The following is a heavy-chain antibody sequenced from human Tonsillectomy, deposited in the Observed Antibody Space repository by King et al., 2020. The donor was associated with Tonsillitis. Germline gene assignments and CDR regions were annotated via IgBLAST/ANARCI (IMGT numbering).Heavy chain of an antibody. V-gene: IGHV3-23*04. CDR1: VFTFSSYA. J-gene: IGHJ4*02. D-gene: IGHD6-19*01. Sequence: VQLVESGGGLVQPGGSLRLSCSASVFTFSSYAMSWFRQAPGKGLEWVSAISGSSSNTYYADSVKGRFTISRDNSKNTLYLQMSSLRAEDPALYYWAKDLRGYSSGWYGGSSFDYWGQGTLVTVSS. CDR3: AKDLRGYSSGWYGGSSFDY. CDR2: ISGSSSNT.